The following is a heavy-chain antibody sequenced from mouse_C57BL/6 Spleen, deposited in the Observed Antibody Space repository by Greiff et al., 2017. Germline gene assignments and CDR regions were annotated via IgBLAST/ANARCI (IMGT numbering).Heavy chain of an antibody. CDR1: GYTFTSYW. J-gene: IGHJ4*01. D-gene: IGHD2-3*01. CDR2: IYPGNSDT. Sequence: VQLQQSGTVLARPGASVKMSCTTSGYTFTSYWMHWVKQRPGQGLEWIGAIYPGNSDTSYNQKFKGKAKLTAVTSASTAYMELSSLTNEDSAVYYCTRGDGYYYAMDYWGQGTSVTVSS. V-gene: IGHV1-5*01. CDR3: TRGDGYYYAMDY.